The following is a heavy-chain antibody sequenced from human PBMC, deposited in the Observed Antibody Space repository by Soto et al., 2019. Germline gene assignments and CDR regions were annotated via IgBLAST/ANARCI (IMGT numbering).Heavy chain of an antibody. Sequence: GGSLRLSCAASGFTFSSYAMHWVRQAPGKGLEWVAVISYDGSNKYYADSVKGRFTISRDNSKNTLYLQMNSLRAEDTAVYYCAKPDIVLVPAENWGQGTLVTVSS. CDR3: AKPDIVLVPAEN. CDR1: GFTFSSYA. J-gene: IGHJ4*02. CDR2: ISYDGSNK. V-gene: IGHV3-30-3*01. D-gene: IGHD2-2*01.